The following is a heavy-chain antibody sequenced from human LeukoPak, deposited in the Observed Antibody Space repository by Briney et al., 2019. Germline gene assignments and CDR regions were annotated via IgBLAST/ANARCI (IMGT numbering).Heavy chain of an antibody. CDR2: IIPVFGTA. CDR3: ARGFYGGRRFGQFYYYYMDV. D-gene: IGHD3-16*01. J-gene: IGHJ6*03. V-gene: IGHV1-69*13. Sequence: SVKVSCKASGGSFSSYAISWVRQAPGQGLEWMGGIIPVFGTANYAQKFQGRVTITADESTSTAYMELSSLRSEDTAVYYCARGFYGGRRFGQFYYYYMDVWGKGTTVTISS. CDR1: GGSFSSYA.